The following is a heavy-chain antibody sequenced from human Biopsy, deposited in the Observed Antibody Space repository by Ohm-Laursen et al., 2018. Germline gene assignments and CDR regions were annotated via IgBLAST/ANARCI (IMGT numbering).Heavy chain of an antibody. Sequence: SETLSLTCCVSGGSISSSYWSWIRQPPGKGLEWIGYISYSGSTSYNPSLKSRVTISADTSKNQLSLTLSSLTAADTAVYFCAKQWSYYESFTQHYRGDFDYWGQGTLVTVSS. D-gene: IGHD3-16*01. CDR3: AKQWSYYESFTQHYRGDFDY. J-gene: IGHJ4*02. CDR1: GGSISSSY. V-gene: IGHV4-59*08. CDR2: ISYSGST.